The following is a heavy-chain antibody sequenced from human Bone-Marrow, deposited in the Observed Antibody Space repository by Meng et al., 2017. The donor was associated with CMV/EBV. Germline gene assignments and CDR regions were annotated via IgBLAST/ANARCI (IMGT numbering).Heavy chain of an antibody. V-gene: IGHV3-30-3*01. CDR2: ISYDGSNK. CDR1: GFPFSTYA. J-gene: IGHJ5*02. Sequence: LGLSCAASGFPFSTYAMHWVRQAPGKGLEWVAFISYDGSNKYYADSVKGRFTISRDNSKNTLYLQMNSLRAEDTAVYYCARGVLGPWGQGTLVTVSS. D-gene: IGHD5/OR15-5a*01. CDR3: ARGVLGP.